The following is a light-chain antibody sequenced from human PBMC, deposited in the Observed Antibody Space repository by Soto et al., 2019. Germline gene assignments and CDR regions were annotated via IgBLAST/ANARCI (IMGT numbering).Light chain of an antibody. CDR1: QTIKTRS. CDR2: GAY. V-gene: IGKV3-20*01. J-gene: IGKJ4*01. Sequence: ETVLTQSPVTLFLSPGERSTLCCKASQTIKTRSLAWHQQKPGXAPXXLLYGAYNRATGIPDRFSGSGSGTEFTLTINRMEPEYFAFDYCQRSGGSVSFGGGTKVDIK. CDR3: QRSGGSVS.